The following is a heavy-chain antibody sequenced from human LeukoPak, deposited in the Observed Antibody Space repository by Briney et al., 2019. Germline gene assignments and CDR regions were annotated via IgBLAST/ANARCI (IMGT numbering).Heavy chain of an antibody. V-gene: IGHV4-61*02. CDR1: GGSLSSGSYY. CDR2: IYTSGST. Sequence: SDTLSLTCTVSGGSLSSGSYYWSWIRQPAGTGLEWIGRIYTSGSTNYNPSLKSRVSISVDTSKNQFSLKLNSVTAADTAVYYCARVTGGGFLDCWGQGTLVTVSS. CDR3: ARVTGGGFLDC. J-gene: IGHJ4*02. D-gene: IGHD2-8*02.